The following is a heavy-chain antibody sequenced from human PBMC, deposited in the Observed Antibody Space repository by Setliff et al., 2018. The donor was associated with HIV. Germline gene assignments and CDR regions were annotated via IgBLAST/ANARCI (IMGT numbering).Heavy chain of an antibody. CDR1: GGSFSGYY. V-gene: IGHV4-34*01. CDR3: ARVFRPSSSWYYNYFDP. CDR2: INHSGST. Sequence: SETLSLTCAVYGGSFSGYYWTWIRQPPGKGLEWIGEINHSGSTNYNPSLKGRVTISVDTSKNQFSLNLNSVTAADTAVYHCARVFRPSSSWYYNYFDPWGQGTLVTVSS. J-gene: IGHJ5*02. D-gene: IGHD6-13*01.